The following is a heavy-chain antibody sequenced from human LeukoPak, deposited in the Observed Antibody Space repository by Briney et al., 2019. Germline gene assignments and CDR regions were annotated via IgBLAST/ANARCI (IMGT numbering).Heavy chain of an antibody. D-gene: IGHD3-22*01. V-gene: IGHV3-43D*03. CDR1: GFTFDDYA. Sequence: RGSLRLSCAASGFTFDDYAMHWVRQAPGKGLEWVSLISWDGGSTYYAGSVKGRFTISRDNSKNSLYLQMNSLRAEDTALYYCAKGDGHYYDSSGYYLSPIDYWGQGTLVTVSS. CDR2: ISWDGGST. CDR3: AKGDGHYYDSSGYYLSPIDY. J-gene: IGHJ4*02.